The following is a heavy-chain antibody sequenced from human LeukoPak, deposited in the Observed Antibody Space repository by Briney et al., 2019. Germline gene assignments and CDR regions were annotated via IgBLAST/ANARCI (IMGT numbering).Heavy chain of an antibody. V-gene: IGHV4-59*01. CDR1: GGSISSYY. D-gene: IGHD2-15*01. Sequence: SETLSLTCTVSGGSISSYYRSWIRQPPGKGLEWIGYIYYSGSTNYNPSLKSRVTISVDTSKNQFSLKLSSVTAADTAVYYCARTYCSGGSCYDLDYWGQGTLVTVSS. J-gene: IGHJ4*02. CDR3: ARTYCSGGSCYDLDY. CDR2: IYYSGST.